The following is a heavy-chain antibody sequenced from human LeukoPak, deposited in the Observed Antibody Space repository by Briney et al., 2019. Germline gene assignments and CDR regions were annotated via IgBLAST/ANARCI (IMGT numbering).Heavy chain of an antibody. CDR1: GYTLTELP. CDR2: FDPEEGET. J-gene: IGHJ4*02. D-gene: IGHD3-9*01. CDR3: ATDNILTGYSPKY. V-gene: IGHV1-24*01. Sequence: ASVKVSCKVSGYTLTELPMHWVRQTPGKGLEWMGGFDPEEGETVFAQKFQGRVTMTEDTSTDTAYMELSSLRSEDSAVYYCATDNILTGYSPKYWGQGTLVTVSS.